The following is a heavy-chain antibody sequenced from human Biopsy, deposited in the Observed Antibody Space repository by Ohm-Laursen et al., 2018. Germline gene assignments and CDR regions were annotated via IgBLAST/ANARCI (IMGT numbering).Heavy chain of an antibody. J-gene: IGHJ3*02. CDR3: AKIHCSGGSCYPNAFDM. Sequence: SLRLSCAASGFTFDDYAMHWVRQAPGKGLEWVSGISWNSVGIGYADSVKGRFTISRDNAKNFLYLEMNNLRPEDTALYYCAKIHCSGGSCYPNAFDMWGHGARVTVS. D-gene: IGHD2-15*01. V-gene: IGHV3-9*01. CDR1: GFTFDDYA. CDR2: ISWNSVGI.